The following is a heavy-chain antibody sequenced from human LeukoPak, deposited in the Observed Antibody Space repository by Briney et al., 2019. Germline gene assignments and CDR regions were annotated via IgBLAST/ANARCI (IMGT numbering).Heavy chain of an antibody. CDR1: GGTFSSYA. CDR3: ARESVIVVVVAATGNWFDP. CDR2: IIPIFGTA. V-gene: IGHV1-69*01. J-gene: IGHJ5*02. D-gene: IGHD2-15*01. Sequence: ASVKVSCKASGGTFSSYAISWVRQAPGQGLEWMGGIIPIFGTANYAQKFQGSVTITADESTSTAYMELSSLRSEDTAVYYCARESVIVVVVAATGNWFDPWGQGTLVTVSS.